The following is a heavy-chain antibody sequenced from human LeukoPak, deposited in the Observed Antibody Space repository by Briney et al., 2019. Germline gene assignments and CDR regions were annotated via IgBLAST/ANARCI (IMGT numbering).Heavy chain of an antibody. CDR3: AKLSCGWYDNY. CDR1: GYTFTGYY. CDR2: INPNSGCT. Sequence: AASVKVSCKASGYTFTGYYMHWVRQPPGPGLEWMGRINPNSGCTNYAQKFQGRVTMTRDTSISTAYMERRRLGSDDTAVYYCAKLSCGWYDNYWGQGTLVTVSS. D-gene: IGHD6-19*01. V-gene: IGHV1-2*06. J-gene: IGHJ4*02.